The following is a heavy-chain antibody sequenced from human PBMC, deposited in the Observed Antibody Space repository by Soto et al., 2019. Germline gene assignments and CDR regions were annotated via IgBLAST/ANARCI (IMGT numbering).Heavy chain of an antibody. D-gene: IGHD3-10*01. CDR2: ISGSGGST. V-gene: IGHV3-23*01. CDR1: GCTFSSYA. Sequence: GGSLRLSWAAAGCTFSSYAMSWVRQAPGKGLEWVSAISGSGGSTYYADSVKGRFTISRDNSKNTLYLQMNSLRAEDTAVYYCAKELWFGYDYWGQGTLVTVSS. CDR3: AKELWFGYDY. J-gene: IGHJ4*02.